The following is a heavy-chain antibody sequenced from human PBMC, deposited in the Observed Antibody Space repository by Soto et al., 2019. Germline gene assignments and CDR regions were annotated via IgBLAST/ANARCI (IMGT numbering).Heavy chain of an antibody. J-gene: IGHJ4*02. CDR2: SSNIGSFT. V-gene: IGHV3-11*06. D-gene: IGHD1-1*01. CDR1: GFTLSDHD. CDR3: VKSGDNYNLLDY. Sequence: GGFLRLSCAASGFTLSDHDMGWIRQAPGKGLEWFGYSSNIGSFTRYADSVKGRFSISRDNAKSSLYLQISSLRGDDTATYYCVKSGDNYNLLDYWGQGTPVTVSS.